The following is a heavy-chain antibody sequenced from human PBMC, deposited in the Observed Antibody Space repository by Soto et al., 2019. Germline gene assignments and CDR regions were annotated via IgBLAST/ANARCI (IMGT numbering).Heavy chain of an antibody. D-gene: IGHD3-16*01. J-gene: IGHJ5*02. CDR1: GGSITNYY. V-gene: IGHV4-4*07. CDR2: IYTKERT. Sequence: PSETLSLTCTVSGGSITNYYWSWIRQPAGKGLEWIGRIYTKERTNYNLSFRNRVTMSVDTSKNQFSLKLDAVTAADTAVYYCARDDYKDGGNNWFDPWGQGTLVTVSS. CDR3: ARDDYKDGGNNWFDP.